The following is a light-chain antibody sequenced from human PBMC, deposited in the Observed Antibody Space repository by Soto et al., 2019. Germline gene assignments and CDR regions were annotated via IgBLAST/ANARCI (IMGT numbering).Light chain of an antibody. V-gene: IGKV3-15*01. CDR2: GTS. Sequence: EIVMTQSPATLSVSPGEGATLSCRASQSVTSNLAWYQQQPGQAPRLLIYGTSTRATGIPARLSGSGSGTEFTLTISSLQSEDVAVYYCQQYYNWPYTFGQGTKLEIK. CDR3: QQYYNWPYT. J-gene: IGKJ2*01. CDR1: QSVTSN.